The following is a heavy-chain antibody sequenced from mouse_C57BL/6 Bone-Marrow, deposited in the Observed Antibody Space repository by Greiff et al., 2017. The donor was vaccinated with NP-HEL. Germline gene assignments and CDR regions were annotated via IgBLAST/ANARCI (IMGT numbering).Heavy chain of an antibody. D-gene: IGHD1-1*01. V-gene: IGHV1-64*01. CDR2: IHPNSGST. CDR1: GYTFTSYW. CDR3: ARNYGSLFDY. J-gene: IGHJ2*01. Sequence: VQLQQPGAELVKPGASVKLSCKASGYTFTSYWMHWVKQRPGQGLEWIGMIHPNSGSTNYNEKFKSKATLTVDKSSSSAYMQLSSLTSEDSAVYYCARNYGSLFDYWGQGTTLTVSS.